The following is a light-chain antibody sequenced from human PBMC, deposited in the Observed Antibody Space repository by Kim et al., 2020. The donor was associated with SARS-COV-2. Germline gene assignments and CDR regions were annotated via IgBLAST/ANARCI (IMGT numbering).Light chain of an antibody. CDR2: RIS. J-gene: IGKJ3*01. V-gene: IGKV2-30*01. CDR1: RSLVCTDGSIY. CDR3: MQGTHWPFT. Sequence: QATSSWRSSRSLVCTDGSIYLKWFHQWPGQTPRCLIYRISHRVSRVPDRFSGSGSGTDFTLQISRVEAEDVGVYYCMQGTHWPFTFGPVTKVDIK.